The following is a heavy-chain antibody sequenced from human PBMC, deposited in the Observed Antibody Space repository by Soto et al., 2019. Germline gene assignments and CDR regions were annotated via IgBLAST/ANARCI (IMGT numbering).Heavy chain of an antibody. CDR2: INPKTGTT. CDR1: GYTFTNYY. J-gene: IGHJ4*02. CDR3: ARVLEGRYYYESSGY. D-gene: IGHD3-22*01. V-gene: IGHV1-46*01. Sequence: QVQLVQSGAEVKKPGASVKVSCKASGYTFTNYYIHWVRQAPGQGLEWVGLINPKTGTTNDAPKCQGRVTMTSDTSPSTAYMELSSLRSEETAVFCCARVLEGRYYYESSGYWGQGTLVTVSS.